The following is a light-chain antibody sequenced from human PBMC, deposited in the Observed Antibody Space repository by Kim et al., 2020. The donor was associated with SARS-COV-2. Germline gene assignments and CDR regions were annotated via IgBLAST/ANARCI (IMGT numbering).Light chain of an antibody. CDR3: MQSLQTRT. Sequence: EPASISCRSSQSLLHNNGYNYLGWFVQKPGQSPQLLIYRVSNRASGVPDRFSGSGSGTDFTLKISRVEAEDVGIYYCMQSLQTRTFGQGTKVDIK. CDR2: RVS. V-gene: IGKV2-28*01. J-gene: IGKJ1*01. CDR1: QSLLHNNGYNY.